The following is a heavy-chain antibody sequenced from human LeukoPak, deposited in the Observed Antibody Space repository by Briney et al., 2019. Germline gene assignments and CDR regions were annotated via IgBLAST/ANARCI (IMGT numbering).Heavy chain of an antibody. Sequence: GRSLRLSCAASGFTFSSYGMHWVRQAPGKGLEWVAFIRYDGGNKYYADSVKGRFTISRDNSKNTLYLQMNSLRAEDTAVYYCAKDDSIAAAGIRSPIDYWGQGTLVTVSS. CDR1: GFTFSSYG. D-gene: IGHD6-13*01. V-gene: IGHV3-30*02. CDR3: AKDDSIAAAGIRSPIDY. J-gene: IGHJ4*02. CDR2: IRYDGGNK.